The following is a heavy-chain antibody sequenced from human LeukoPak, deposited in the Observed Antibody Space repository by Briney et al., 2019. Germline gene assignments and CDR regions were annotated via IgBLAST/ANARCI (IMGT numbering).Heavy chain of an antibody. Sequence: GGSLRLSCAASGFTFSSYAMSWVRQAPGKGLEWVSYISSSGSTIYYADSVKGRFTISRDNAKNSLYLQMNSLRAEDTAVYYCARMHYDSSGYYSWEYYFDYWGQGTLVTVSS. V-gene: IGHV3-48*04. J-gene: IGHJ4*02. CDR3: ARMHYDSSGYYSWEYYFDY. CDR1: GFTFSSYA. CDR2: ISSSGSTI. D-gene: IGHD3-22*01.